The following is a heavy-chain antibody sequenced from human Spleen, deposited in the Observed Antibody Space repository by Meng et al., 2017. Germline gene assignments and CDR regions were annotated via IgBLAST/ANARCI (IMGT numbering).Heavy chain of an antibody. CDR3: ASLDCSYSDCPDY. V-gene: IGHV3-33*08. J-gene: IGHJ4*02. Sequence: GESLKISCAASGFTFSSYWMSWVRQAPGKGLEWVAIIWYDGSDKYYTDSVKGRFTIYRDNSKNTVYLQMDSLRAEDTAVYVCASLDCSYSDCPDYWGQGTLVTVSS. CDR2: IWYDGSDK. CDR1: GFTFSSYW. D-gene: IGHD2-21*01.